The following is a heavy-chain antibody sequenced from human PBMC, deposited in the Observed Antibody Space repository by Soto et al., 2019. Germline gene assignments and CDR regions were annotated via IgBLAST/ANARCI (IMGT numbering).Heavy chain of an antibody. V-gene: IGHV1-18*01. CDR3: ARAVLASSYDSSGYFPCY. CDR2: LSAYNGNT. J-gene: IGHJ4*02. D-gene: IGHD3-22*01. CDR1: GYTFTSYG. Sequence: QVQLVQSGAEVKKPGASVKVSCKASGYTFTSYGISWVRQAPGQGLEWMGWLSAYNGNTNYAPKLQGRVTMTTDTSTSTAYMELRSLRSDDTAVYYCARAVLASSYDSSGYFPCYWGQGTLVTVSS.